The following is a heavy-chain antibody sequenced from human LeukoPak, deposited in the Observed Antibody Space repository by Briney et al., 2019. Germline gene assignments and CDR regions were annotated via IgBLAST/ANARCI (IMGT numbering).Heavy chain of an antibody. CDR1: GFTFRGYW. Sequence: GGSLRLSCAASGFTFRGYWMTWVRQAPGKGLEWVASIKDDGSAKYYEDSVKGRLTISRDNAKNSLYLQMNSLRAEDTALYYCARSPGYSSKNWFDPWGQGTLVTVSS. J-gene: IGHJ5*02. CDR2: IKDDGSAK. D-gene: IGHD6-13*01. V-gene: IGHV3-7*03. CDR3: ARSPGYSSKNWFDP.